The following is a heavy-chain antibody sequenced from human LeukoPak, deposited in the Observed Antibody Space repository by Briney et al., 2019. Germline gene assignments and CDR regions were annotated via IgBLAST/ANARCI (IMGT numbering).Heavy chain of an antibody. CDR2: VTYSGAPT. D-gene: IGHD2-2*01. V-gene: IGHV3-23*01. CDR3: AKGLQRTPYYYYGMDV. Sequence: GGSLRLSCTATGFTFSNFGMAWVRQAPGQGLEWVSAVTYSGAPTYYADSVKGRFTISRDTPKNTLYLQMNSLRVEDTAVYYCAKGLQRTPYYYYGMDVWGQGTTVTVSS. J-gene: IGHJ6*02. CDR1: GFTFSNFG.